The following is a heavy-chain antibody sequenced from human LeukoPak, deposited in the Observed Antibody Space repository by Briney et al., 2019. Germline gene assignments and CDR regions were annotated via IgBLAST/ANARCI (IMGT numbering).Heavy chain of an antibody. CDR3: ARDDCSTTPCYAY. CDR2: IWYDGSKT. J-gene: IGHJ4*02. Sequence: GSLRLSCAASGFTFSNAWMNWVRQAPGKGLEWVAAIWYDGSKTSYTDSVKGRFTVSRDISKNTVYLQMNGLKAEDTAVYYCARDDCSTTPCYAYWGQGTLVTVSS. CDR1: GFTFSNAW. D-gene: IGHD2-2*01. V-gene: IGHV3-33*08.